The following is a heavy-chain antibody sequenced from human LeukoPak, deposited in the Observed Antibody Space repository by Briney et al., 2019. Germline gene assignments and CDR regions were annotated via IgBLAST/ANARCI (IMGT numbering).Heavy chain of an antibody. D-gene: IGHD3-10*01. Sequence: GGSLRLSWPASGFPFSSKGMHWVRQAQGKGLEGVAVILYDGSNKYYADSVKGRFTLSRDNSKNTLYLQMNSLRAEDTAVYYCARGKVRGVTPNDYWGQGTLVTVSS. V-gene: IGHV3-33*01. J-gene: IGHJ4*02. CDR3: ARGKVRGVTPNDY. CDR1: GFPFSSKG. CDR2: ILYDGSNK.